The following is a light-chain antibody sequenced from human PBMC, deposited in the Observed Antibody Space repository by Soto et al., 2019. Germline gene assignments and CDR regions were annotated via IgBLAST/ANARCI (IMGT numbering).Light chain of an antibody. CDR3: SSYTSSSTGV. CDR2: EVS. Sequence: QSALTQPASVSGSPGQSITISCTGTSSDVGGYNYVSWYQQHPGKAPKLMIYEVSNRPSGVSNRVSGSKSGNTASLTISGLQAEDEADYYCSSYTSSSTGVFGGGTKVTVL. CDR1: SSDVGGYNY. J-gene: IGLJ2*01. V-gene: IGLV2-14*01.